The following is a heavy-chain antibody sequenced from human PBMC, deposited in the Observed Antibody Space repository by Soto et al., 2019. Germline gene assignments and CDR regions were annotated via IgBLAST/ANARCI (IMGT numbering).Heavy chain of an antibody. CDR1: GFTFSSYA. D-gene: IGHD3-3*01. Sequence: GGSLRLSCAASGFTFSSYAMSWVRQAPGKGLEWVSAISGSGGSTYYADSVKGRFTISRDNSKNTLYLQMNSQRAEDTAVYYCAKMGNFWSGYPYYFDYWGQGTLVTVSS. J-gene: IGHJ4*02. CDR3: AKMGNFWSGYPYYFDY. V-gene: IGHV3-23*01. CDR2: ISGSGGST.